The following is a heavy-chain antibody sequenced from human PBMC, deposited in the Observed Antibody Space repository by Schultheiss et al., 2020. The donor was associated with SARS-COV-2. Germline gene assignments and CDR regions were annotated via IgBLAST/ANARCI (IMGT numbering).Heavy chain of an antibody. CDR2: ISDSDDNT. CDR3: ARDGYGSGWANWFDT. J-gene: IGHJ5*02. D-gene: IGHD6-19*01. Sequence: GGSLRLSCAASGFTFSRSVMSWVRQAPGKGLEWVSAISDSDDNTYYADSVKGRFTISRDNSKNTLYLQMNSLRAEDTAVYYCARDGYGSGWANWFDTWGQGTLVTVSS. CDR1: GFTFSRSV. V-gene: IGHV3-23*01.